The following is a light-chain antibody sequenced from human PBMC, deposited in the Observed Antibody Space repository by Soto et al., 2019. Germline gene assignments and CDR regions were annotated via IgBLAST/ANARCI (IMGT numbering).Light chain of an antibody. CDR2: EVS. CDR1: SSDVGGYNY. J-gene: IGLJ1*01. V-gene: IGLV2-14*01. CDR3: SSYTSSSTLV. Sequence: QPVLTQPASVSGSPGQSITISCTGTSSDVGGYNYVSWYQQHPGKAPKLMIYEVSNRPSGVSNRFSGSKSGNTASLTISGLQAEDEADYYCSSYTSSSTLVFGTGTKLPS.